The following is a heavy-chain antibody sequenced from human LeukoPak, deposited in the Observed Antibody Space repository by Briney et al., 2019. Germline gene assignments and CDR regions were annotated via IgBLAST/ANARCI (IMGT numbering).Heavy chain of an antibody. D-gene: IGHD3-16*01. Sequence: GGSLRLSCAASGFTFSSYGMHWVRQAPGKGLEWVAVIWYDGSNKYYADSVKGRFTISRDNSKNTLYLQMNSLRAEDTAVYYCAREGEGYYDAFDIWGQGTMVTVSP. J-gene: IGHJ3*02. V-gene: IGHV3-33*01. CDR2: IWYDGSNK. CDR3: AREGEGYYDAFDI. CDR1: GFTFSSYG.